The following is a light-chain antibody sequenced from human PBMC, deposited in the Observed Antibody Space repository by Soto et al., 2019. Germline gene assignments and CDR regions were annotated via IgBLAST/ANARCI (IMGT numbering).Light chain of an antibody. V-gene: IGKV1-5*01. Sequence: DIQMTQSPSTLSASVGDRVTITCRASQSISSWLAWYQQKPGKAPKLLIYDASSLESGVPARFSGSGSGTEFPLTISSLQPDDFATYYCQQYNSYSRTCGQETKVEIK. CDR2: DAS. CDR3: QQYNSYSRT. CDR1: QSISSW. J-gene: IGKJ1*01.